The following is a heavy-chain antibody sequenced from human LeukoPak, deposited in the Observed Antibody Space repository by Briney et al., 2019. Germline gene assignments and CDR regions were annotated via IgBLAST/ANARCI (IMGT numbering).Heavy chain of an antibody. D-gene: IGHD5-18*01. Sequence: PSETLSLTCTVSGGSISSYYWSWIRQPPGKGLEWIGYIYYNGSTNYNPSLKSRVTISVDTSKNQFSLKLSSVTAADTAVYYCARARQLYSYDYWGQGTLVTVSS. V-gene: IGHV4-59*01. CDR2: IYYNGST. CDR3: ARARQLYSYDY. CDR1: GGSISSYY. J-gene: IGHJ4*02.